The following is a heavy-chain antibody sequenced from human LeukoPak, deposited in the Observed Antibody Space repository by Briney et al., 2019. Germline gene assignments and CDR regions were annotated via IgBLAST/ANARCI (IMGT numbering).Heavy chain of an antibody. CDR2: IYSGGST. J-gene: IGHJ4*02. CDR1: GFTVSSNY. CDR3: AREKQLGPLDY. V-gene: IGHV3-53*01. D-gene: IGHD6-13*01. Sequence: GGSLRLSCAASGFTVSSNYVSWVRQAPGKGLEWVSVIYSGGSTYYADSVKGRFTISRDNSKNTLYLQMNSLRAEDTAVYYCAREKQLGPLDYWGQGTLVTVSS.